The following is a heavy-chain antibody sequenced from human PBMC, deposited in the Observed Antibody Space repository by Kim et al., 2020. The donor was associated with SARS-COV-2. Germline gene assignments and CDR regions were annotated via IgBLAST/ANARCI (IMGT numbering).Heavy chain of an antibody. V-gene: IGHV1-24*01. D-gene: IGHD6-13*01. CDR2: GET. Sequence: GETIYAQKFQGRVTMTEDTSTDTAYMELSSLRSEDTAVYYCATGRGVFDYWGQGTLVTVSS. CDR3: ATGRGVFDY. J-gene: IGHJ4*02.